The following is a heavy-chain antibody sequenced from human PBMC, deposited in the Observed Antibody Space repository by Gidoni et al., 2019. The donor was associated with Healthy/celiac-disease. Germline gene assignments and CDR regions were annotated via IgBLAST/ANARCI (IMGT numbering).Heavy chain of an antibody. Sequence: EVQPLEPGGGLVQSGGFLRLPCAASGFTLSSYAMSWVRQAPGKGLVWVSAISGSGGSTYYADAVKGRFTISRDNSKNTLYLQMNSLRAEDTAVYYCAKDLSTGGIWGQGTMVTVSS. V-gene: IGHV3-23*01. CDR3: AKDLSTGGI. CDR2: ISGSGGST. J-gene: IGHJ3*02. CDR1: GFTLSSYA. D-gene: IGHD2-8*02.